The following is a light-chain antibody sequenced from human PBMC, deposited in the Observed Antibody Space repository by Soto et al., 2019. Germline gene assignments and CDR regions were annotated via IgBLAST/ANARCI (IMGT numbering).Light chain of an antibody. V-gene: IGKV3-20*01. Sequence: SGLSQTGITPCMSRGESGTLSGRASKSVGTSLAWYQQKPGQAXXLLIYGASNRATGIXDRCSGGGSGTDFTLTISKLEPEDFAVYHCQQYGGSPRTFGQGTKVDIK. CDR1: KSVGTS. CDR2: GAS. J-gene: IGKJ1*01. CDR3: QQYGGSPRT.